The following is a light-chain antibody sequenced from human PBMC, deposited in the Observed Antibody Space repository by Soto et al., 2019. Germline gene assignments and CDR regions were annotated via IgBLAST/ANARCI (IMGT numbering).Light chain of an antibody. CDR2: AAS. J-gene: IGKJ2*01. CDR1: QSISSY. Sequence: DIQMTQSPSSLSASVGDRVTITCRASQSISSYLNWYQQKPGKAPKLLIYAASSLQSGFPSRFTGSGSWTDFTLTISSLQPEYFATYYCQQSNSIPHTFGQGTKLEIK. V-gene: IGKV1-39*01. CDR3: QQSNSIPHT.